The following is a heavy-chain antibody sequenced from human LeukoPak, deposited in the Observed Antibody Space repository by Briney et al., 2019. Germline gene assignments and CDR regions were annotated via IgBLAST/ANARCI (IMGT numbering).Heavy chain of an antibody. CDR3: ARGRGYYMDV. D-gene: IGHD3-10*01. CDR1: GYTFTSYG. CDR2: ISAYNGNT. V-gene: IGHV1-18*01. Sequence: GASVKVSCKASGYTFTSYGISWVRQAPGQGLEWMGWISAYNGNTNYAQKLQGRVTMTRNTSISTAYMELSSLRSEDTAVYYCARGRGYYMDVWGKGTTVTISS. J-gene: IGHJ6*03.